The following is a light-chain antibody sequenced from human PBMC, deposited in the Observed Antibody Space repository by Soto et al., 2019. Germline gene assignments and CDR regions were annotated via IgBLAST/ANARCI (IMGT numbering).Light chain of an antibody. V-gene: IGLV2-8*01. CDR1: SSDIGGYNS. Sequence: QSALTQPPSASGSPGQSVTISCTGTSSDIGGYNSVSWYQQHPGKAPKLMIYEVSERPSGVPDRFSGSKSGNTASLTVSGLQAEDEADYYCSSYAGTNRVFGGGTKVTVL. CDR3: SSYAGTNRV. J-gene: IGLJ3*02. CDR2: EVS.